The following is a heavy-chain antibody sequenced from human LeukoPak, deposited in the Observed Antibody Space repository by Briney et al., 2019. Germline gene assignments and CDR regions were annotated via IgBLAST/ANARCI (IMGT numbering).Heavy chain of an antibody. CDR3: ARDYYDGSGYLNPDY. J-gene: IGHJ4*02. V-gene: IGHV4-38-2*02. Sequence: SETLSLTCTVSGYSISSGYYWGWIRQPPGKGLEWIGTIHHSGSTYYNPSLKSRVTILVDTSKNQFSLKLSSVTAADTAVYYCARDYYDGSGYLNPDYWGQGTLVTVSS. CDR2: IHHSGST. CDR1: GYSISSGYY. D-gene: IGHD3-22*01.